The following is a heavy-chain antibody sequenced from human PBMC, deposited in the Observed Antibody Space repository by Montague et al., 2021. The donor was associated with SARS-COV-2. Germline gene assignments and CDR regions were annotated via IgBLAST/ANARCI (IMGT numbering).Heavy chain of an antibody. J-gene: IGHJ6*02. CDR1: GGSISNYH. CDR3: ARQLRVRRTWQVGDYNHYGMDV. Sequence: SETLSLTCTVSGGSISNYHWNWIRQPPGKGLEWIAYIYNSGSTNYNPSLQSRVTISVDTSRNQFSLRLTSVTAADTAVYYCARQLRVRRTWQVGDYNHYGMDVWGQGTTVSVSS. D-gene: IGHD3-10*01. V-gene: IGHV4-59*08. CDR2: IYNSGST.